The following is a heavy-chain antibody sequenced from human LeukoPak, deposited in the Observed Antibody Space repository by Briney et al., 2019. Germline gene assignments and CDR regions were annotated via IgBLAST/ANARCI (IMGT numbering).Heavy chain of an antibody. CDR3: ASDQNF. CDR1: GGSISSNYY. V-gene: IGHV4-39*07. J-gene: IGHJ4*02. Sequence: SETLSLTCTVSGGSISSNYYWGWIRQPPGKGLEWIGSIYYSGITYYNPSLKSRVTISVDTSKDQFSLKLSSVTAADTAVYYCASDQNFWGQGTLVTVSS. CDR2: IYYSGIT.